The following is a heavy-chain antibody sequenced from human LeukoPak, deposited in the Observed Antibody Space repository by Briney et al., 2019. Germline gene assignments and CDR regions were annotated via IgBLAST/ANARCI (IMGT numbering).Heavy chain of an antibody. J-gene: IGHJ4*02. CDR1: GFTFSNYG. Sequence: GGSLRLSCGASGFTFSNYGMHWVRQAPGKGLEWVAFIRHHGGNVYYADSVKGRFTISRENSKNTLYLQMNSLRVEDTAVYYCAKGSSDWSGPTGVFDYWGQGTLVTGSS. D-gene: IGHD6-19*01. CDR2: IRHHGGNV. CDR3: AKGSSDWSGPTGVFDY. V-gene: IGHV3-30*02.